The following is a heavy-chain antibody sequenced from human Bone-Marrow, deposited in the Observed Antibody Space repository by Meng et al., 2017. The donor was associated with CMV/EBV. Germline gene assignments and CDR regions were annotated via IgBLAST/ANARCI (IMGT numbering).Heavy chain of an antibody. CDR1: GGTFSSYA. V-gene: IGHV1-69*05. Sequence: SVKVSCKASGGTFSSYAISWVRQAPGQGLEWMGGIIPIFGTANYAQKFQGRVTITTDESTSTAYMELSSLRSEDTAVYYCGSGPGGYCSSTSCQNGWYFDLWGRGTLVTVSS. D-gene: IGHD2-2*01. J-gene: IGHJ2*01. CDR3: GSGPGGYCSSTSCQNGWYFDL. CDR2: IIPIFGTA.